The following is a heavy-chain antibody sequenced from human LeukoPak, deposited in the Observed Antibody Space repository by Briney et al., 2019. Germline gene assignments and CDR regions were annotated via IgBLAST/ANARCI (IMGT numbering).Heavy chain of an antibody. CDR3: AKEGAYPIITYDS. CDR1: GFAFSRYS. V-gene: IGHV3-30*04. D-gene: IGHD3-10*01. CDR2: ISYDETNR. J-gene: IGHJ5*01. Sequence: GGSLRLSCAASGFAFSRYSIHWVRQTPGKGLEWVAVISYDETNRFYADAVQGRFTISRDNSKDTLFLEMSSLKPEDTAVYYCAKEGAYPIITYDSWGQGALVTVSS.